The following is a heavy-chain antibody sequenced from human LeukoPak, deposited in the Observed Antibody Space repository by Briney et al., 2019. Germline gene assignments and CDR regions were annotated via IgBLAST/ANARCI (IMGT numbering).Heavy chain of an antibody. V-gene: IGHV4-59*01. CDR1: GGSISSYH. Sequence: SETLSLTCSVSGGSISSYHWSWIRQPPGKALEWIGYLYYSGSTNYNHSLKSRVTISVDTSKNQFSLKLSSVTAADTAVYYCARVLHMVRGVTARNWFDPWGQGTLVTVSS. D-gene: IGHD3-10*01. CDR2: LYYSGST. J-gene: IGHJ5*02. CDR3: ARVLHMVRGVTARNWFDP.